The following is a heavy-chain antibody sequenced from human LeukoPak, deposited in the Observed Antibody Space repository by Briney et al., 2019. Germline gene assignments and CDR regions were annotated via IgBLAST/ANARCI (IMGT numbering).Heavy chain of an antibody. Sequence: AASVKVSCKASGYTFTNNYLHWVRQAPGRGLEWMGMIYPRDGSTSYAQNFQGRVTVTRDTSTTTVHMELRGLRSEDTAVYYCARDQEGFDYWGQGTVVTVSS. CDR3: ARDQEGFDY. CDR1: GYTFTNNY. V-gene: IGHV1-46*01. J-gene: IGHJ4*02. CDR2: IYPRDGST.